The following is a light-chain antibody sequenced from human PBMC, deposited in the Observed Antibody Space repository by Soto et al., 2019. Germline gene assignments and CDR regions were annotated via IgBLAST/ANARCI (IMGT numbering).Light chain of an antibody. CDR3: QQRGSWPHLT. CDR1: QSVSNY. V-gene: IGKV3-11*01. J-gene: IGKJ4*01. CDR2: GAS. Sequence: EIVLTQSPATLSLSPGERATLSCRASQSVSNYLAWYQQKPGQPPRLLIYGASYRATGIPARFSGSGSGTDFTLTISSLEPEDFAVYYCQQRGSWPHLTFGGGTQVEIK.